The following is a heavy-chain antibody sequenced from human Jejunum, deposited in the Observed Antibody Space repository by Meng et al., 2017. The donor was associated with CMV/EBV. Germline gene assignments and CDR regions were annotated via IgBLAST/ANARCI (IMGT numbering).Heavy chain of an antibody. D-gene: IGHD5-18*01. Sequence: CAASGFTLSSYAMSWVRQAPGKGLEWVSAISSSGGSTYYADSVKGRSTISRDNSENALYLQMNSLRAEDTAIYYCARSGYSSAFGYWGQGTLVTVSS. V-gene: IGHV3-23*01. J-gene: IGHJ4*02. CDR1: GFTLSSYA. CDR2: ISSSGGST. CDR3: ARSGYSSAFGY.